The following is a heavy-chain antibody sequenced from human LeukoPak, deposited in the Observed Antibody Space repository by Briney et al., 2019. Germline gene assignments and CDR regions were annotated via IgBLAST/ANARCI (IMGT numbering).Heavy chain of an antibody. CDR2: IIPVFGTE. CDR3: ARRREDLVVVPAGGGNYYYMDV. D-gene: IGHD2-2*01. V-gene: IGHV1-69*06. CDR1: GGTFSSYA. Sequence: ASVKVSCMDSGGTFSSYAIRWVRQALGRGGEWMGRIIPVFGTENYAQTFRGGATITADKSTSTAYMELRSRTPADTAVYYCARRREDLVVVPAGGGNYYYMDVWGKGTTVTLSS. J-gene: IGHJ6*03.